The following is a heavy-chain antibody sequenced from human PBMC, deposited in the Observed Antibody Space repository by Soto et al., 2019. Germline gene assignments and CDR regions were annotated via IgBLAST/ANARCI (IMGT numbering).Heavy chain of an antibody. CDR3: ARDPHYYHSGGYVDY. V-gene: IGHV3-30-3*01. CDR1: RFTFSSYT. J-gene: IGHJ4*02. Sequence: LRLSCAASRFTFSSYTMHWVRQAPGKGLEWVAVISYDGSSKYYADSVKGRFTISRDNSKDTLYLQMNSLRVEDTAVYYCARDPHYYHSGGYVDYWGQGTLVTVSS. D-gene: IGHD3-22*01. CDR2: ISYDGSSK.